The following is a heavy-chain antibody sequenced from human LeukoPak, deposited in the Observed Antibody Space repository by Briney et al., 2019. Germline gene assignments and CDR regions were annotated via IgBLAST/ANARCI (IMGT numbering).Heavy chain of an antibody. J-gene: IGHJ6*03. V-gene: IGHV1-2*02. D-gene: IGHD4-23*01. CDR3: ARGRSNGGPRSGYYYYYMDV. CDR1: GYTFTGYY. Sequence: ASVKVSCKASGYTFTGYYMHWVRQAPGQGLEWMGWINPNSGGTNYAQKFQGRVTMTRDTSISTAYMELSRLRSDDTAVYYCARGRSNGGPRSGYYYYYMDVWGKGTTVTVSS. CDR2: INPNSGGT.